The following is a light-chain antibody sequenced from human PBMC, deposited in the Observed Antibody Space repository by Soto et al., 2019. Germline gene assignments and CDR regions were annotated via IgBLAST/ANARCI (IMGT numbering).Light chain of an antibody. J-gene: IGKJ3*01. CDR1: QSVGTY. V-gene: IGKV3-11*01. CDR2: DAT. Sequence: VLTQSPATLSLSPGESAALSCRASQSVGTYLAWLQQMPGQAPRLLIYDATNRASGVPAKFTGSGSGTDFTLTITSLEHEDFELYFCLQRAHWPHTLGPGTKVDIK. CDR3: LQRAHWPHT.